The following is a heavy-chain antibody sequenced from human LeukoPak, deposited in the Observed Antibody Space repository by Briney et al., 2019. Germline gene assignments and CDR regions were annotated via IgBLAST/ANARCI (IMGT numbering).Heavy chain of an antibody. CDR1: GFTFSSYW. D-gene: IGHD6-13*01. V-gene: IGHV3-74*01. J-gene: IGHJ6*02. Sequence: GRSLRLSCVASGFTFSSYWMHWARQAPGKGLVWVSRITSDGSSTSYADSVKGRFTISRDNAKNTLYLQMNSLRAEDTAVYYCARASLEQQLVPAVMPAYGMDVWGQGTTVTVSS. CDR3: ARASLEQQLVPAVMPAYGMDV. CDR2: ITSDGSST.